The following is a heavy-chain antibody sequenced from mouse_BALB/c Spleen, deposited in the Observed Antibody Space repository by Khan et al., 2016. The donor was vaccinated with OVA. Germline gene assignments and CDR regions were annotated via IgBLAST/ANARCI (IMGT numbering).Heavy chain of an antibody. CDR3: ARPPYFSDTMAY. CDR2: INTYTGEP. D-gene: IGHD2-10*01. Sequence: QIQLVQSGPELKKPGETVKISCKASGYTFTNFGMNWVKQAPGEGLEWMGWINTYTGEPTYADDFKGRFAFSLETSASTAYLQINNLKNEDTATYFWARPPYFSDTMAYWGQGTSLTVSS. V-gene: IGHV9-3-1*01. CDR1: GYTFTNFG. J-gene: IGHJ4*01.